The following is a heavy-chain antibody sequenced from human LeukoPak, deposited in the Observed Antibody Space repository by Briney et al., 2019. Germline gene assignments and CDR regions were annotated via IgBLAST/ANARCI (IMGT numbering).Heavy chain of an antibody. CDR3: ATPDGYNRDY. CDR1: GGSISSSSYY. D-gene: IGHD5-24*01. CDR2: IYYSGST. Sequence: PSETLSLTCTVSGGSISSSSYYWGWIRQPPGKGLEWIGSIYYSGSTYYNPSLKSRVTISVDTSKNQFSLKLSSGTAADTAVYYCATPDGYNRDYWGQGTLVTVSS. V-gene: IGHV4-39*01. J-gene: IGHJ4*02.